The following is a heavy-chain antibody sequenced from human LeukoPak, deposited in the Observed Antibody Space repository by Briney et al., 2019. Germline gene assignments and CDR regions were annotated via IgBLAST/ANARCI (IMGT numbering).Heavy chain of an antibody. CDR3: ARGGSSWAGGRAGHDY. CDR2: ISGSGGST. Sequence: PGGSLRLSCAASGFTFSSYAMSWVRQAPGKGLEWVSAISGSGGSTYYADSVKGRFTISRDNAKNSLYLQMNSLRAEDTAVYYCARGGSSWAGGRAGHDYWGQGTLVTVSS. V-gene: IGHV3-23*01. D-gene: IGHD6-13*01. CDR1: GFTFSSYA. J-gene: IGHJ4*02.